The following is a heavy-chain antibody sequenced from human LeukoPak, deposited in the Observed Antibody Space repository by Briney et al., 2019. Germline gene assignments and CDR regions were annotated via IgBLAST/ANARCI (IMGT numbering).Heavy chain of an antibody. D-gene: IGHD5-18*01. V-gene: IGHV3-7*01. J-gene: IGHJ4*02. CDR3: TRQYTYGYEEFDL. Sequence: PGGSLRLSCAASGFIFSSYGMHWVRQAAGKGLEWVADIKEDGSEKFYGDSVKGRFTISRDNAKNSLYLQMNSLRAEDTAMYYCTRQYTYGYEEFDLWGQGTLVTVSS. CDR2: IKEDGSEK. CDR1: GFIFSSYG.